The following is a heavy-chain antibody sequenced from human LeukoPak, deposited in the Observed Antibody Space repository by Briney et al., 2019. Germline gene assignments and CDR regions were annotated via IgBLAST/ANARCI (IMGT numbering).Heavy chain of an antibody. V-gene: IGHV4-39*01. CDR2: IYYSGST. Sequence: SETLSLTCTVSGGSISSSSYYWGWIRQPPGKGLEWLGSIYYSGSTYYNPSLKSRVTISVDTSKNQFSLSLRSVTAADTAVYYCARRVVGDSGNWFDPWGQGTLVTVSS. CDR3: ARRVVGDSGNWFDP. J-gene: IGHJ5*02. CDR1: GGSISSSSYY. D-gene: IGHD4-17*01.